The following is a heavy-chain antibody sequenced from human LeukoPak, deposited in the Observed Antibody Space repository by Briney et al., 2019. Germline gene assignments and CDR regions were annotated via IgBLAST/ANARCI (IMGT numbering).Heavy chain of an antibody. Sequence: GGSLRLSCEASGFTLSNHWMTWVRQAPGKGLEWVATIKQGGSDKFYVDSVKGRFTISRDNAKNSLYLQMNSLRAEDTAVYYCAREAMIVALAWFDHWGQGTLVTVSS. D-gene: IGHD3-22*01. CDR3: AREAMIVALAWFDH. CDR2: IKQGGSDK. CDR1: GFTLSNHW. V-gene: IGHV3-7*03. J-gene: IGHJ5*02.